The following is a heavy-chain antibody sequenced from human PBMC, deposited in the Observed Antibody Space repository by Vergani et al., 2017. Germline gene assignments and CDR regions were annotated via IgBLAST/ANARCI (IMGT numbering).Heavy chain of an antibody. Sequence: QVQLVESGGGVVQPGGSLRLSCAASGFTSSSYGMHWVRQAPGKGLEWVAFIQYDGSNKYYADSVKGRFTISRDNSKNTLYLQMNSLRTEDTAVYYCAKDLGSSTWWGWFDPWGQGTLVTVSS. J-gene: IGHJ5*02. CDR3: AKDLGSSTWWGWFDP. CDR1: GFTSSSYG. V-gene: IGHV3-30*02. D-gene: IGHD6-13*01. CDR2: IQYDGSNK.